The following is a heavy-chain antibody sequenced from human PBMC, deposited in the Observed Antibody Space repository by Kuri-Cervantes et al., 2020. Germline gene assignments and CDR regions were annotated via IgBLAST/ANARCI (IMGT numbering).Heavy chain of an antibody. CDR1: GFTFDDYA. CDR2: ISGSGGTT. Sequence: GESLKISCAASGFTFDDYAMHWVRQAPGKGLEWVSVISGSGGTTHYADSVKGRFTISRDNSKNTLYLQMNSLRGEDTAVYFCANPLSPFTTEVTALDYWGQGTLVTVSS. J-gene: IGHJ4*02. V-gene: IGHV3-23*01. D-gene: IGHD2-21*02. CDR3: ANPLSPFTTEVTALDY.